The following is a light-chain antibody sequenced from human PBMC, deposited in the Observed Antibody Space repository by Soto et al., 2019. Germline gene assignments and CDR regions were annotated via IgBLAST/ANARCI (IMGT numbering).Light chain of an antibody. CDR1: QSVITY. Sequence: EIVLKQSPATLSLYKGERATLSCRASQSVITYLGWYQQKPGQAPRLFISDASTRATGIPARFSGSGSGTDFTLTISSLQSEDLAVYYCQQYNNWPWTFGQGSKVDIK. J-gene: IGKJ1*01. V-gene: IGKV3-11*01. CDR2: DAS. CDR3: QQYNNWPWT.